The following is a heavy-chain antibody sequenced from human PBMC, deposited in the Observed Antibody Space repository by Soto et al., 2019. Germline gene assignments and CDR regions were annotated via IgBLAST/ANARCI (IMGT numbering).Heavy chain of an antibody. CDR1: GGTFSSYA. CDR2: IIPIFGTA. J-gene: IGHJ4*02. D-gene: IGHD1-26*01. Sequence: SVKVSCKASGGTFSSYAISWVRQAPGQGLEWMGGIIPIFGTANYAASVKGRFTISRDNSMNTLYLQVNSLRAEDTAVYYCAKERYSGYYDYWGQGTPVTVSS. V-gene: IGHV1-69*05. CDR3: AKERYSGYYDY.